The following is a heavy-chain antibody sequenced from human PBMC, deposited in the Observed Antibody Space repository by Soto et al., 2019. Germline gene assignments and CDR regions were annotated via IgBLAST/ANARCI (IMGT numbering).Heavy chain of an antibody. CDR2: IHSGGGT. J-gene: IGHJ3*02. CDR1: GFTVSSSY. CDR3: ARSSGGSYHSHAFDI. D-gene: IGHD3-16*02. V-gene: IGHV3-53*01. Sequence: GGSLRLCCAASGFTVSSSYMNWVRQAPGKGLEWVSIIHSGGGTHYADSVKGRITISRDNSKNTLYLQMNSLRAEDTAVYYCARSSGGSYHSHAFDIWGQGTMVTVSS.